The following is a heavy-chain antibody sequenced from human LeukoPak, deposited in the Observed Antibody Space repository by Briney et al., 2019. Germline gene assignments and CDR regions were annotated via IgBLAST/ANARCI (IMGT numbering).Heavy chain of an antibody. CDR2: INAGNGNT. D-gene: IGHD6-19*01. CDR3: AGAVAGYDAFDI. V-gene: IGHV1-3*01. CDR1: GYTFTSYA. J-gene: IGHJ3*02. Sequence: ASVKVSCKASGYTFTSYAMHWVRQAPGQRLEWMGWINAGNGNTKYSQEFQGRVTITRDTSASTAYMELSRLRSDDTAVYYCAGAVAGYDAFDIWGQGTMVTVSS.